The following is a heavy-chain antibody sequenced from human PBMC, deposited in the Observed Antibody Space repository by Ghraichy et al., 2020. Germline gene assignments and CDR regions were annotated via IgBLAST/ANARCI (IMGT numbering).Heavy chain of an antibody. D-gene: IGHD1-26*01. CDR3: AREYGGTYYTLGGFDS. CDR2: IYYSGST. Sequence: SHTLSLTCTVSGGSISSYFWNWIRQPPGKGLEWIGYIYYSGSTNYNPSLKSRVTMSLDTSKNQFSLKLSSVTAADTAVYYCAREYGGTYYTLGGFDSWGQGTLVTVSS. J-gene: IGHJ4*02. V-gene: IGHV4-59*01. CDR1: GGSISSYF.